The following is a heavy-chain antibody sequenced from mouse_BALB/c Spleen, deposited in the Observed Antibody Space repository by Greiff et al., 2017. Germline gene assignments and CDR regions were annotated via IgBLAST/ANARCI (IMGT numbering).Heavy chain of an antibody. V-gene: IGHV2-6-7*01. CDR2: IWGDGST. CDR1: GFSLTGYG. CDR3: AREPLTGTTWFAY. Sequence: VQLQQSGPGLVAPSQSLSITCTVSGFSLTGYGVNWVRQPPGKGLEWLGMIWGDGSTDYNSALKSRLSISKDNSKSQVFLKMNSLQTDDTARYYCAREPLTGTTWFAYWGQGTLVTVSA. J-gene: IGHJ3*01. D-gene: IGHD4-1*01.